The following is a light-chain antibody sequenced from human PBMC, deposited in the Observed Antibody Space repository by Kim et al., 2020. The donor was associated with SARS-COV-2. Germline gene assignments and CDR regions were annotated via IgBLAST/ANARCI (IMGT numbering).Light chain of an antibody. CDR1: SGSIASNY. V-gene: IGLV6-57*04. J-gene: IGLJ3*02. Sequence: NFMLTQPHSVSESPGKTVTISCTRSSGSIASNYVQWYQQRPGSAPTIVIYEDNQRPSGVPDRFSGSIDSSSNSASLTISGLKTEDEADYYCQSYDSSIPWVFGGGTQLTVL. CDR3: QSYDSSIPWV. CDR2: EDN.